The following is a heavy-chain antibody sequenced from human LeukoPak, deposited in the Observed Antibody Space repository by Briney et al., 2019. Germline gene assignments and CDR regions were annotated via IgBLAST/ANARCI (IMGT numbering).Heavy chain of an antibody. CDR1: GFTVSSNY. Sequence: GGSLRLSCAASGFTVSSNYISWVRQAPGKGLEWVSVIYSGGSTYYADSVKGRFTISRDNSKNTLYLQMNSLRAEDTAVYYCARMWLVRHFDYWGQGTLVTVSS. V-gene: IGHV3-53*01. J-gene: IGHJ4*02. CDR3: ARMWLVRHFDY. CDR2: IYSGGST. D-gene: IGHD6-19*01.